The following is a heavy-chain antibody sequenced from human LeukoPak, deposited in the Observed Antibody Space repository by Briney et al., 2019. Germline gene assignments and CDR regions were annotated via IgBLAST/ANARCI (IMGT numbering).Heavy chain of an antibody. CDR2: IKQDGSEK. CDR3: ARGTTVENYYYYYMDV. D-gene: IGHD4-23*01. V-gene: IGHV3-7*01. CDR1: GFTFSSYW. Sequence: GGSLRLSCAASGFTFSSYWMSWVRQAPGKGLEWVANIKQDGSEKYYVDSVKGRFTISRDNAKNSLYLQMNSLRAEDMAVYYCARGTTVENYYYYYMDVWGKGTTVTVSS. J-gene: IGHJ6*03.